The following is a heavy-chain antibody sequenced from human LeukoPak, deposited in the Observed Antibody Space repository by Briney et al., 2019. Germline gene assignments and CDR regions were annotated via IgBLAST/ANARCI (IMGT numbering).Heavy chain of an antibody. J-gene: IGHJ4*02. CDR1: GFTFSSYW. Sequence: GGSLRLSCAASGFTFSSYWMSWGRQAPGKGLEWVANIKQDGSEKYYVDSVKGRFTISRDNAKNSLYLQINSLRAEDTAVYYCARAAYDYVWGSYRYIDYFDYWGQGTLVTVSS. V-gene: IGHV3-7*03. CDR2: IKQDGSEK. D-gene: IGHD3-16*02. CDR3: ARAAYDYVWGSYRYIDYFDY.